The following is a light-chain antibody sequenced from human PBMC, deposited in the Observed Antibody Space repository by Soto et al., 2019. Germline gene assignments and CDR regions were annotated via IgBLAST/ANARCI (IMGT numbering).Light chain of an antibody. CDR2: GTS. CDR1: QYVSTTF. Sequence: EIVLTQSPGTLSLSPGERATLSCRASQYVSTTFFAWYQQKPGQAPRLLIYGTSNRATGIPDRFSGSGSGTDFTLTISRPEPEDFAVYYCQQYNSYSPYTFGQGTKLEIK. CDR3: QQYNSYSPYT. J-gene: IGKJ2*01. V-gene: IGKV3-20*01.